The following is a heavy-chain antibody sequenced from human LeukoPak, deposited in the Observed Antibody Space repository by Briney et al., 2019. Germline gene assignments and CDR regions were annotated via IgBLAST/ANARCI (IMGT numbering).Heavy chain of an antibody. CDR2: VHDTGST. CDR1: ASSVSTFY. CDR3: SRGSTDVYWYLEV. J-gene: IGHJ2*01. D-gene: IGHD1-26*01. V-gene: IGHV4-59*02. Sequence: PSESLSLTCIVSASSVSTFYGSWLRQSPGTGLEWVGFVHDTGSTAYNPSLKSRVTISLETSKNHLSLMLTSVTAADTAMYYCSRGSTDVYWYLEVRGRVALVTVSS.